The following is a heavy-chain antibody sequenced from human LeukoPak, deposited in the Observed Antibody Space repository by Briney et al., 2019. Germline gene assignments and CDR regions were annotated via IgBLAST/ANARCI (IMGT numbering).Heavy chain of an antibody. D-gene: IGHD2-2*01. V-gene: IGHV4-34*01. CDR2: INHSGST. CDR1: GGSFSGYY. J-gene: IGHJ4*02. CDR3: ARGVIVVVPAAMFDY. Sequence: KPSETLSLTCAVYGGSFSGYYWSWIRQPPGKGLEWIGEINHSGSTNYNPSLKSRVTISVDTSKNQFSPKLSSVTAADTAVYYCARGVIVVVPAAMFDYWGQGTLVTVSS.